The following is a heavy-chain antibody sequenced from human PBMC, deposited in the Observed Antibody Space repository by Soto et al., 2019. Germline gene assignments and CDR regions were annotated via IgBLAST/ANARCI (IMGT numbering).Heavy chain of an antibody. Sequence: ASVKVSCKASGYTFTSYGISWVRQAPGQGLEWMGWISAYNGNTNYAQKLQGRVTMTTDTSTSTAYMELRSLRSDDTAVYYCARVVMITFGGVIVRGYNWFGPWGQGTLVTVSS. D-gene: IGHD3-16*02. J-gene: IGHJ5*02. CDR2: ISAYNGNT. CDR1: GYTFTSYG. V-gene: IGHV1-18*01. CDR3: ARVVMITFGGVIVRGYNWFGP.